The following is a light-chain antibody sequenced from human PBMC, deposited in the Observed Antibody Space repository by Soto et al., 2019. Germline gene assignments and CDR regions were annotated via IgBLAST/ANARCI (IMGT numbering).Light chain of an antibody. CDR2: AAS. CDR3: QQSYSTPPT. J-gene: IGKJ4*01. V-gene: IGKV1-39*01. Sequence: DIQMTQSPSSLSASVGDRVTITCRASQSISSYLNWYQQKPGKAPNLLIYAASSLQSGVPSRFSGSGSGTDFTLIISSLQPEDFATYYCQQSYSTPPTFGGGTKVDIK. CDR1: QSISSY.